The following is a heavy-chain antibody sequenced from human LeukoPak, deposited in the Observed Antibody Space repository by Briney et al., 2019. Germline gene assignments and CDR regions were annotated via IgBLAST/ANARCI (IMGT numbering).Heavy chain of an antibody. V-gene: IGHV3-11*04. CDR1: GFTFSDYY. CDR3: ARGGSYRHYYYYYMDV. Sequence: GGSLRLSCAASGFTFSDYYMSWIRQAPGKGLEWVSYISSSGSIIYYADSVKGRVTISRENAKNSLYLQMNSLRAEDTAVYYCARGGSYRHYYYYYMDVWGKGTTVTVSS. CDR2: ISSSGSII. D-gene: IGHD1-26*01. J-gene: IGHJ6*03.